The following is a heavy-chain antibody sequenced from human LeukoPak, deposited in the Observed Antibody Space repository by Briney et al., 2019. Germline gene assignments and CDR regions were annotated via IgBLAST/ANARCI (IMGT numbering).Heavy chain of an antibody. J-gene: IGHJ4*02. D-gene: IGHD3-16*02. V-gene: IGHV4-61*08. CDR3: ARATYVWGSYRYLSSHQFDY. Sequence: PSETLSLTCTVSGASVSSGGYYWSWIRQPPGKGLEWIGYIYYSGSTNYNPSLKSRVTISVDTSKNQFSLKVSSVTAADTAVYYCARATYVWGSYRYLSSHQFDYWGQGTLVTVSS. CDR2: IYYSGST. CDR1: GASVSSGGYY.